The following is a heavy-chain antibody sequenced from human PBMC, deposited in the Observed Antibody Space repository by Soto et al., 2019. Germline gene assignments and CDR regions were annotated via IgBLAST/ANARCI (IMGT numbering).Heavy chain of an antibody. CDR1: GDSISSSSHY. V-gene: IGHV4-39*01. CDR3: VRHVRRYYYYRDV. D-gene: IGHD6-6*01. Sequence: PSETLSLTCTVSGDSISSSSHYWGWIRQPPGKGLDWIGSIYYSGTTYYKPSLKSRVTMSVDTSRNQFSLKLSSVTAADTAVFYCVRHVRRYYYYRDVWGKGTTVTVSS. J-gene: IGHJ6*03. CDR2: IYYSGTT.